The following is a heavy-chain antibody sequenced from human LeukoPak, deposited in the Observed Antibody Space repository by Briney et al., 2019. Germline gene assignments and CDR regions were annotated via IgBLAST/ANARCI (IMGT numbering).Heavy chain of an antibody. CDR2: ISAYNGNT. Sequence: ASVKVSCKASGYTFTSYGISWVRQAPGQGLEWMGWISAYNGNTNYAQKLQGRVTMTTDTSTSTAYMELRSLRSDDMALYYCARDLASAYDSSGVAFDIWGQGTMVTVSS. V-gene: IGHV1-18*03. D-gene: IGHD3-22*01. CDR3: ARDLASAYDSSGVAFDI. J-gene: IGHJ3*02. CDR1: GYTFTSYG.